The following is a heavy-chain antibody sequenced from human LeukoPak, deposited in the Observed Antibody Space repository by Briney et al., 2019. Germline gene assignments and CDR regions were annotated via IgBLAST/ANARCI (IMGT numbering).Heavy chain of an antibody. CDR3: ARGDSGSYYVFDY. V-gene: IGHV4-61*08. J-gene: IGHJ4*02. D-gene: IGHD1-26*01. CDR1: GGSISSGDYY. CDR2: IYYSGST. Sequence: SQTLSLTCTVSGGSISSGDYYWSWIRQPPGKGLEWIGYIYYSGSTNYNPSLKSRVTISVDTSKNQFSLKLSSVTAADTAVYYCARGDSGSYYVFDYWGQGTLVTVSS.